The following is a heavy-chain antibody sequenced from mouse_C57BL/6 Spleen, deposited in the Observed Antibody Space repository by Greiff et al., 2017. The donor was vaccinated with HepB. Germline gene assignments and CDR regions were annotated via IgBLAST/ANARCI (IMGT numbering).Heavy chain of an antibody. CDR2: IYPRDGST. CDR1: GYTFTSYD. J-gene: IGHJ2*01. CDR3: AREDDGYYFDY. Sequence: VKLVESGPELVKPGASVKLSCKASGYTFTSYDINWVKQRPGQGLEWIGWIYPRDGSTKYNEKFKGKATLTVDTSSSTAYMELHSLTSEDSAVYFCAREDDGYYFDYWGQGTTLTVSS. D-gene: IGHD2-3*01. V-gene: IGHV1-85*01.